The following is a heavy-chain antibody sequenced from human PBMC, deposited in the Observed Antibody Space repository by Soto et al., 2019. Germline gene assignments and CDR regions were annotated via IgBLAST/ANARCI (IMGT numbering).Heavy chain of an antibody. D-gene: IGHD2-15*01. J-gene: IGHJ6*02. V-gene: IGHV1-58*02. CDR1: GSGFISSG. CDR2: IVVDSGQT. Sequence: GASVKVSCKASGSGFISSGIQWVRQAHGQRLEWIGWIVVDSGQTNYAQNFRGRVAITRDTSTATAYIEMTGLTSEDTAVYFCSADRTDIGGGCWVWGQGTTV. CDR3: SADRTDIGGGCWV.